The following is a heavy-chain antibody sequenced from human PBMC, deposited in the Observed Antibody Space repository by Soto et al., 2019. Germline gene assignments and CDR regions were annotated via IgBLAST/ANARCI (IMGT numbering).Heavy chain of an antibody. V-gene: IGHV1-69*13. CDR2: IIPIFGTA. J-gene: IGHJ4*02. CDR3: ARDPLGDYLALSDF. CDR1: GGTFSSYA. Sequence: VKVSCKASGGTFSSYAISWVRQAPGQGLEWMGGIIPIFGTANYAQKFQGRVTITADESTSTAYMELSSLRSEDTAVYYCARDPLGDYLALSDFWGQGTLVTVSS. D-gene: IGHD4-17*01.